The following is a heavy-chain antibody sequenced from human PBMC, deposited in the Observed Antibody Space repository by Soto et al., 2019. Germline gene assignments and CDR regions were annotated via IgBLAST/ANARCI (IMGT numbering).Heavy chain of an antibody. CDR1: GYTFAMNY. D-gene: IGHD6-25*01. Sequence: GASVKVSCKAFGYTFAMNYMHWVRQAPGQGPEWMGVINVSGGSTTYAQKFQGRVTMTRDTSTSTVYMEVNSLRSEDTAVYYCAREATADVHFPYYGMDVWGQGTTVTVSS. J-gene: IGHJ6*02. V-gene: IGHV1-46*01. CDR2: INVSGGST. CDR3: AREATADVHFPYYGMDV.